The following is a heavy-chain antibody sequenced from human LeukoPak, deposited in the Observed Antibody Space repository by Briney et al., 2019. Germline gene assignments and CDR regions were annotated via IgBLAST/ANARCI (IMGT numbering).Heavy chain of an antibody. V-gene: IGHV4-59*11. CDR1: GASISSHY. J-gene: IGHJ4*02. Sequence: SETLSLTCTVSGASISSHYWSWIRQPPGKGLEWIGYLHSSGSTNYNPSLESRVTISVDTSKNQFSLNLSSVTDADTAVYYCARDTGTDYDILTGYYRRAYYFDYWGQGALVTVSS. D-gene: IGHD3-9*01. CDR2: LHSSGST. CDR3: ARDTGTDYDILTGYYRRAYYFDY.